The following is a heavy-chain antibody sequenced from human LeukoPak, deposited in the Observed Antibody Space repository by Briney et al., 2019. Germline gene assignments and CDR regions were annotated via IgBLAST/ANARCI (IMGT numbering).Heavy chain of an antibody. CDR1: GFTFSNHG. V-gene: IGHV3-23*01. Sequence: PGGSLRLSCAASGFTFSNHGMNWVRQAPGKGLEWLSGVSPPGGGTYYADSVKGRFTISRDNSKNTLYLQMNSLRGEDTAVYYCAKDTVYSGSYTHDYWGQGTLVTVSS. J-gene: IGHJ4*02. D-gene: IGHD1-26*01. CDR2: VSPPGGGT. CDR3: AKDTVYSGSYTHDY.